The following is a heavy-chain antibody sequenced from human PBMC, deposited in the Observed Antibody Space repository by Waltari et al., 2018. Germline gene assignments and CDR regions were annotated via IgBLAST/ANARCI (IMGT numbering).Heavy chain of an antibody. CDR2: IYYSGTD. V-gene: IGHV4-39*01. Sequence: QLHLQESGPILVKPSETLSLTCTVSGDSIPSRTYYWGWIGQSPGKGLEWIGIIYYSGTDYYNPSLKSRVTISVDSSKNQFSLKVNSVTVADTAVYYCARLLPYDFWSSYSGWFDPWGQGVLVTVSS. D-gene: IGHD3-3*01. J-gene: IGHJ5*02. CDR3: ARLLPYDFWSSYSGWFDP. CDR1: GDSIPSRTYY.